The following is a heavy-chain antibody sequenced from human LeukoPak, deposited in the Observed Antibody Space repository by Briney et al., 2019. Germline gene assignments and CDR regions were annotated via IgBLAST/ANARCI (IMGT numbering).Heavy chain of an antibody. Sequence: SETLSLTCTVSGGSISSHYWSWIRQPPGKGLEWIGYIYYSGSTNYNPSLKSRVTISVDTSKNQFSLKLSSMTAADTAVYYCARVVDSSGYYSLDYWGQGTLVTVSS. CDR2: IYYSGST. CDR3: ARVVDSSGYYSLDY. D-gene: IGHD3-22*01. J-gene: IGHJ4*02. V-gene: IGHV4-59*11. CDR1: GGSISSHY.